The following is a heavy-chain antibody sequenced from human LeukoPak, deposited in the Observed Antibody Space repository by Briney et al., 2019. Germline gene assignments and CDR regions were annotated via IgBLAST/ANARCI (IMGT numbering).Heavy chain of an antibody. CDR1: GFTFSSYA. CDR2: ISSNGGST. D-gene: IGHD4-23*01. J-gene: IGHJ4*02. Sequence: GGSLRLSCAASGFTFSSYAVHWVRQAPGKGLEYVSAISSNGGSTYYANSVKGRFTISRDNSKNTLYLQMGSLRSEDTAVYYCARAGGNQYYFDYWGQGTLVTVSS. V-gene: IGHV3-64*01. CDR3: ARAGGNQYYFDY.